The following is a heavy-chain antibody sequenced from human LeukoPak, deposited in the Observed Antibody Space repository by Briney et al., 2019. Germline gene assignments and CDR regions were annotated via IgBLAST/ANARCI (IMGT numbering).Heavy chain of an antibody. V-gene: IGHV3-9*01. D-gene: IGHD3-9*01. CDR1: GFTFDDYA. CDR3: AKAVHYDILTGYDAFDI. Sequence: GGSLRLSCAASGFTFDDYAMHWVRQAPGKGLEWVSGISWNSGSIGYADSVKGRFTISRDNAKNSLYLQMNSLRAEDTALYYCAKAVHYDILTGYDAFDIWGQGTMVTVSS. CDR2: ISWNSGSI. J-gene: IGHJ3*02.